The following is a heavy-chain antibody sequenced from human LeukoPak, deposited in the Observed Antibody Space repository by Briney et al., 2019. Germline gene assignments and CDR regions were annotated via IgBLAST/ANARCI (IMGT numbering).Heavy chain of an antibody. CDR2: IHPNYGGT. Sequence: ASVKVSCKASGYTFTGYYIHWVRQAPGQGLEWMGWIHPNYGGTNSAQKFQGRVTMTRDTSINTAYMEVSRLRSDDTAVYYCTTEYYDSSNYPTKSYSFDYWGQGILVTVSS. D-gene: IGHD3-22*01. CDR1: GYTFTGYY. CDR3: TTEYYDSSNYPTKSYSFDY. J-gene: IGHJ4*02. V-gene: IGHV1-2*02.